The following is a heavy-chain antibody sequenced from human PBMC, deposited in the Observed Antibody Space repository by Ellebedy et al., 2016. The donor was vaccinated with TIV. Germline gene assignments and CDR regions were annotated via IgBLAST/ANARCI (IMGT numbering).Heavy chain of an antibody. Sequence: MPSETLSLTCAVSGGSISSSNWWSWVRQPPGKGLERIGEIYHSGSTNYNPSLKSRVTISVDKSKNQFSLKLSSVTAADTAVYYCARDPNVGGLAYYFDYWGQGTLVTVSS. V-gene: IGHV4-4*02. D-gene: IGHD3-16*01. J-gene: IGHJ4*02. CDR2: IYHSGST. CDR3: ARDPNVGGLAYYFDY. CDR1: GGSISSSNW.